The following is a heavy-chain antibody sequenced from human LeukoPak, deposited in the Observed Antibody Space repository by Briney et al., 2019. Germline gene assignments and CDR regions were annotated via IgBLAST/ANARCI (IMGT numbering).Heavy chain of an antibody. V-gene: IGHV1-69*13. CDR1: GYTFTSYG. CDR2: IIPIFGTA. Sequence: SVKVSCKASGYTFTSYGISWVRQAPGQGLEWMGGIIPIFGTANYAQKFQGRVTITADESTSTAYMELSSLRSEDTAVYYCARVALSPYYYDSSGYTRGFDYYYYGMDVWGQGTTVTVSS. D-gene: IGHD3-22*01. CDR3: ARVALSPYYYDSSGYTRGFDYYYYGMDV. J-gene: IGHJ6*02.